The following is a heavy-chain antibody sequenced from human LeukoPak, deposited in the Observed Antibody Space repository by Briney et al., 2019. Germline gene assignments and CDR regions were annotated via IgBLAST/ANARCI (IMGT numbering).Heavy chain of an antibody. CDR1: GGSMNKYY. V-gene: IGHV4-59*01. CDR2: IYYSGST. CDR3: ARALGYCSSTSCSAEYFQH. D-gene: IGHD2-2*01. J-gene: IGHJ1*01. Sequence: SETLSLTCTVSGGSMNKYYWTWIRQPPGKGLEWIGNIYYSGSTNYNPSLKSRVTISVDTSKNQFSLKLSSVTAADTAVYYCARALGYCSSTSCSAEYFQHWGQGTLVTVSS.